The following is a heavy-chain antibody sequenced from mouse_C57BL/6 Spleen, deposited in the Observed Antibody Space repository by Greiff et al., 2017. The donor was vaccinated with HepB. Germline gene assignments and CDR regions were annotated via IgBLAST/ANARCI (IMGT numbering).Heavy chain of an antibody. CDR3: ARTGAYYSNYDWYFDV. CDR2: INPNNGGT. CDR1: GYTFTDYN. J-gene: IGHJ1*03. V-gene: IGHV1-22*01. Sequence: EVQLQQSGPELVKPGASVKMSCKASGYTFTDYNMHWVKQSHGKNLEWIGYINPNNGGTSYNQKFKGKATLTVNKSSSTAYMELRSLTSEDSAVYYCARTGAYYSNYDWYFDVWGTGTTVTVSS. D-gene: IGHD2-5*01.